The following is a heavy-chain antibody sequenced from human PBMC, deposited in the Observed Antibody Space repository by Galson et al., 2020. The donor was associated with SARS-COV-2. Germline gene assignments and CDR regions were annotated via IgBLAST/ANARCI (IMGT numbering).Heavy chain of an antibody. Sequence: GESLKISCAASGFTFSDYYMSWIRQAPGKGLEWVSYISSSGSTIYYADSVKGRFTISRDNAKNSLYLQMNSLRAEDTAVYYCARQVRERSRIMITFGGVIFNNWFDPWGQGTLVTVSS. V-gene: IGHV3-11*01. CDR3: ARQVRERSRIMITFGGVIFNNWFDP. CDR2: ISSSGSTI. D-gene: IGHD3-16*02. CDR1: GFTFSDYY. J-gene: IGHJ5*02.